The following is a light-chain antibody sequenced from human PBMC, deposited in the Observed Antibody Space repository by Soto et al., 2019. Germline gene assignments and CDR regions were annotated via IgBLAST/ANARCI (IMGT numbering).Light chain of an antibody. CDR3: QQFNSYPLT. V-gene: IGKV1-13*02. J-gene: IGKJ4*01. CDR1: QGISSA. Sequence: AIQLTQSPSSLSASVGDRVTITCRASQGISSALAWYQQKPGKAPKLLISDASCLESGVPSRFSGSGSGTDCTLTISSLQHEAFAPYYCQQFNSYPLTFGGGTKVEIK. CDR2: DAS.